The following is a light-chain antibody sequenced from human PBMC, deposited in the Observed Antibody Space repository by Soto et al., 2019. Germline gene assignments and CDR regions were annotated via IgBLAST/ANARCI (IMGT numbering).Light chain of an antibody. CDR2: AAS. CDR1: QSISTY. CDR3: QQSYSIPLT. J-gene: IGKJ4*01. Sequence: DIQMTQSPSSLSASVGDRVTITCRASQSISTYLSWYQQKPGKAPKLLIYAASNLQSGVPSRFSGSGSGTDFTLTISSLQPEDFATYYCQQSYSIPLTFGGGTKVEFK. V-gene: IGKV1-39*01.